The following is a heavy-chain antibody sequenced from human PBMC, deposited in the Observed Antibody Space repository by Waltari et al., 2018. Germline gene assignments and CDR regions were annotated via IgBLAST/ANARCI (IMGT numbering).Heavy chain of an antibody. Sequence: QVRLQESGPGLVKPSETLSLTCTVSAASISSYYWSWIRQPPGKGVEWIAYIYFSGSTSYNPSLKSRVAISGDTSKKQFSLRLSSVTAADTAVYYCARGDTSNWFASYFDFWGQGILVSVSS. CDR1: AASISSYY. CDR3: ARGDTSNWFASYFDF. J-gene: IGHJ4*02. V-gene: IGHV4-59*01. D-gene: IGHD3-10*01. CDR2: IYFSGST.